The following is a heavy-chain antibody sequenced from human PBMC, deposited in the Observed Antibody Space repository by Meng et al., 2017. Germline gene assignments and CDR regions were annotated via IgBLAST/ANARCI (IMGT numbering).Heavy chain of an antibody. Sequence: GSLRLSCTVSGGSISSYYWSWIRQPPGKGLEWIGYIYYSGSTNYNPSLKSRVTISVDTSKNQFSLKLSSVTAADTAMYYCARDFYTFGLDYWGQGTLVTVSS. D-gene: IGHD2/OR15-2a*01. V-gene: IGHV4-59*01. CDR3: ARDFYTFGLDY. J-gene: IGHJ4*02. CDR2: IYYSGST. CDR1: GGSISSYY.